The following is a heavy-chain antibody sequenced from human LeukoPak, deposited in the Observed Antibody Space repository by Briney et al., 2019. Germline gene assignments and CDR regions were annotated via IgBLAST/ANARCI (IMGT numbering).Heavy chain of an antibody. D-gene: IGHD6-19*01. CDR3: ARIYTGYSSGLDY. Sequence: SETLSLTCTVSGGSISSSSYYWGWIRQPPGKGLEWIGSIYYSGSTYYNPSLKSRVTISVDTSKNQFSLKLSSVTAADTAVYYCARIYTGYSSGLDYWGQGTLVTVSS. J-gene: IGHJ4*02. CDR1: GGSISSSSYY. CDR2: IYYSGST. V-gene: IGHV4-39*01.